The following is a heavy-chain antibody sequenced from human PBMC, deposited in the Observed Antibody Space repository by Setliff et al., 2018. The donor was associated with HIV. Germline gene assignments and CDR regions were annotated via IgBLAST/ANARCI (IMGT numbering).Heavy chain of an antibody. CDR2: IYYNGGT. V-gene: IGHV4-59*11. CDR3: VRGYCSSTTCYDDYYYMDV. J-gene: IGHJ6*03. D-gene: IGHD2-2*01. Sequence: SETLSLTCTVSGGSISSHYWSWIRQPPGKGLEWIGLIYYNGGTNYNSSLESRVTISVDTSKNQFFLKLRSVTAADTAVYYCVRGYCSSTTCYDDYYYMDVWGKGSTVTVSS. CDR1: GGSISSHY.